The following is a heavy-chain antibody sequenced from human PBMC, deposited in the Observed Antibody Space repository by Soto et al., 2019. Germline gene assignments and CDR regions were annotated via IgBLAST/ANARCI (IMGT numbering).Heavy chain of an antibody. D-gene: IGHD6-13*01. J-gene: IGHJ4*02. V-gene: IGHV3-23*01. Sequence: PGGSLRLSCEASGFIFSNYWMHWVRQTPGTGLVWVSSITYTGVSTYYADSVKGRFTISRDNSRDTLFLQMNSLRAEDTAIYYCAKSSVWYPYFDSWGQGTLVTVSS. CDR1: GFIFSNYW. CDR3: AKSSVWYPYFDS. CDR2: ITYTGVST.